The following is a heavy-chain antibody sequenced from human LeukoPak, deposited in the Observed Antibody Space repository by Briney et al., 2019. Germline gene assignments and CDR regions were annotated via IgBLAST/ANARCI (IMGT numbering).Heavy chain of an antibody. CDR1: GFTFSSFS. CDR3: ARDSGGNMHYYYYYYMDV. V-gene: IGHV3-20*04. D-gene: IGHD4-23*01. J-gene: IGHJ6*03. Sequence: GGSLRLSCAASGFTFSSFSMNWVRQAPGKGLEWVSGINWNGGSTGYADSVKGRFTISRDNAKNSLYLQMNSLRAEDTALYYCARDSGGNMHYYYYYYMDVWGKGTTVTISS. CDR2: INWNGGST.